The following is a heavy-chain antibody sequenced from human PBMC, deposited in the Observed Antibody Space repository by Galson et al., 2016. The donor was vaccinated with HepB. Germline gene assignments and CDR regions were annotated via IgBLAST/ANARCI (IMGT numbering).Heavy chain of an antibody. CDR2: IYYSGSGYYSGST. CDR1: GGSISSGGYY. V-gene: IGHV4-31*03. Sequence: LSLTCTVSGGSISSGGYYWSWIRQHPGKGLEWIGYIYYSGSGYYSGSTYYNPSLKSRVAISVDTSKNQFSLKLTSVTAADTAVYYCAIGVVTGNPFYFPHWGQGTLVTVSS. D-gene: IGHD2-21*02. J-gene: IGHJ1*01. CDR3: AIGVVTGNPFYFPH.